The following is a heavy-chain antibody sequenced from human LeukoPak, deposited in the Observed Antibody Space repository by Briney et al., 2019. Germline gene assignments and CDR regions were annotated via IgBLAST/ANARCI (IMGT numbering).Heavy chain of an antibody. CDR2: ITGSGGST. CDR3: ASRYCSGGSCYNRYYFDY. V-gene: IGHV3-23*01. Sequence: GGSLRLSCAASGFTFTNYAMSWVRQAPGKGLEWVSAITGSGGSTYYADSVKGRFTISRDHSKDTLYLQMNSLRAEDTAIYYCASRYCSGGSCYNRYYFDYWGQGTLVTVSS. CDR1: GFTFTNYA. J-gene: IGHJ4*02. D-gene: IGHD2-15*01.